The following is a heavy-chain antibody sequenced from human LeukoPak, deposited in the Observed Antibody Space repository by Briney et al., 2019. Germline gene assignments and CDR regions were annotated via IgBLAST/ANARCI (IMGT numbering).Heavy chain of an antibody. V-gene: IGHV1-69*04. CDR3: ARVETLFGFIAGYGMDV. CDR2: IIPILGIA. Sequence: GASVKVSCKASGGTFSSYAISWVRQAPGRGLEWMGRIIPILGIANYAQKFQGRVTITADKSTSTAYMELSSLRSEGTAVYYCARVETLFGFIAGYGMDVWGQGTTVTVSS. CDR1: GGTFSSYA. J-gene: IGHJ6*02. D-gene: IGHD3-3*01.